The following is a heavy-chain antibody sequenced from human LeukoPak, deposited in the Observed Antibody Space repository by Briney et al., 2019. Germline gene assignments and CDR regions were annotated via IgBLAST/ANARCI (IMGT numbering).Heavy chain of an antibody. CDR1: GFTFSSYW. V-gene: IGHV3-23*01. D-gene: IGHD3-9*01. J-gene: IGHJ4*02. CDR3: AKDRFVLIRYFDWLLPLDY. Sequence: GGSLRLSCAASGFTFSSYWMSWVRQAPGKGLEWVSAISGSGGSTYYADSVKGRFTISRDNSKNTLYLQMNSLRAEDTAVYYCAKDRFVLIRYFDWLLPLDYWGQGTLVTVSS. CDR2: ISGSGGST.